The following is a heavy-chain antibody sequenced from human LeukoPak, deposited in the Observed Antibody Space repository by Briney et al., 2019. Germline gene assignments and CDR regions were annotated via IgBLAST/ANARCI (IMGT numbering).Heavy chain of an antibody. D-gene: IGHD3-10*01. Sequence: SVKVSCKASGGTFSSYAISWARQAPGQGLEWMGGIIPIFGTANYAQKFQGRVAITTDESTSTAYMELSSLRSEDTAVYYCARAPFGVYNWFDPWGQGTLVTVSS. J-gene: IGHJ5*02. CDR2: IIPIFGTA. CDR3: ARAPFGVYNWFDP. V-gene: IGHV1-69*05. CDR1: GGTFSSYA.